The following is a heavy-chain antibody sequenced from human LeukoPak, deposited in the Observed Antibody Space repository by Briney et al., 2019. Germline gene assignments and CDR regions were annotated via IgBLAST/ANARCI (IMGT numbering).Heavy chain of an antibody. D-gene: IGHD3-3*01. J-gene: IGHJ5*02. CDR1: GFTFSAYA. Sequence: GGSLRLSCSASGFTFSAYAMHWVRQAPGKGLEYVSAISPNGGSTYYADSVKGRFTISRDNSKNTLYLQMNSLRAEDTAVYYCAKAVSGYPNWFDPWGQGTLVTVSS. V-gene: IGHV3-64*04. CDR2: ISPNGGST. CDR3: AKAVSGYPNWFDP.